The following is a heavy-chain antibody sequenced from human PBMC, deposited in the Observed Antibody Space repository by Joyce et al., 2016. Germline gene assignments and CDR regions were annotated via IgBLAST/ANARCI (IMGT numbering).Heavy chain of an antibody. V-gene: IGHV1-69*12. CDR2: IIPILGTT. CDR3: ARHFLGYCSGGSCYSPLKTDY. Sequence: QVHLVQSGPEVKKPGSSVKVSCKASGGTFSTFAMSWVRQAPGQGLEWIGGIIPILGTTDDAQKFQGRVTITADESTSTTYMEMGGLRSEDMAVYYCARHFLGYCSGGSCYSPLKTDYWGQGTLVTVSS. CDR1: GGTFSTFA. J-gene: IGHJ4*02. D-gene: IGHD2-15*01.